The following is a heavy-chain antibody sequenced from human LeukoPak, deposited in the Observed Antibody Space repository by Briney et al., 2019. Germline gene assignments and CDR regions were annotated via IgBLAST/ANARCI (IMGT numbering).Heavy chain of an antibody. J-gene: IGHJ4*02. V-gene: IGHV3-30-3*01. Sequence: PGGSLRLSCAASGFTFSTYALHWVRQAPDKGLEWVAVISYDGSNKYYADSVKGRFTISRDSSKNTLYLQMNSLRAEDTAVYYCARDMRGVVPAAILGYFDYWGQGTLVTVSS. CDR3: ARDMRGVVPAAILGYFDY. D-gene: IGHD2-2*01. CDR1: GFTFSTYA. CDR2: ISYDGSNK.